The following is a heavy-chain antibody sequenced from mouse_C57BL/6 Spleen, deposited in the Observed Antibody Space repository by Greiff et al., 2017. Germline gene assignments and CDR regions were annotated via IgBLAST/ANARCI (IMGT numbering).Heavy chain of an antibody. Sequence: QVQLQQSGPELVKPGASVKISCKASGYAFSSSWMNWVKQRPGKGLEWIGRIYPGDGDTNYNGKFKGKATLTADKSSSTAYMQLSSLTSEDSAVXFGARYGTPSLRYPFDYWGQGTTLTVAS. J-gene: IGHJ2*01. D-gene: IGHD1-1*01. CDR3: ARYGTPSLRYPFDY. V-gene: IGHV1-82*01. CDR2: IYPGDGDT. CDR1: GYAFSSSW.